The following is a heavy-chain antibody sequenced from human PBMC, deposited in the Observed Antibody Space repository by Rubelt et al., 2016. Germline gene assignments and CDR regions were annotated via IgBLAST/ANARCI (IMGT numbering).Heavy chain of an antibody. CDR3: ARSVFDIVVLPAASPGGWFDP. V-gene: IGHV4-34*01. J-gene: IGHJ5*02. D-gene: IGHD2-2*01. Sequence: QVQLQQWGAGLLKPSETLSLTCGVRGGSLTAYSWSWIRPSPGKGLEWSGAINPGGGRNYNPSPTRRLTISVEYSTNQFSMTLSLWRPAGTAVYYCARSVFDIVVLPAASPGGWFDPWGQGTLVTVSS. CDR2: INPGGGR. CDR1: GGSLTAYS.